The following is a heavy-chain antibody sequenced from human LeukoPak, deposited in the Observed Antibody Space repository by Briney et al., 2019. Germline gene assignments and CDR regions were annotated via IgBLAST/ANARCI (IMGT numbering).Heavy chain of an antibody. CDR1: GGSIKSNNW. J-gene: IGHJ6*02. V-gene: IGHV4-4*02. CDR2: IYHSGST. Sequence: SGTLSLTCAVSGGSIKSNNWWSWVRQPPGKGLEWIGEIYHSGSTNYNPSLKSRVTISVDTSKNQFSLKLSSVTAADTAVYYCARGPTRIFGVVIIVNYYYGMDVWGQGTTVTVSS. CDR3: ARGPTRIFGVVIIVNYYYGMDV. D-gene: IGHD3-3*02.